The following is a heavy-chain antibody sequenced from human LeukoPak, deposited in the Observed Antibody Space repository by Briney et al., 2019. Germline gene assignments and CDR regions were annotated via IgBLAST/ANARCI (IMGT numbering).Heavy chain of an antibody. D-gene: IGHD3-3*01. CDR2: ISWNSGSI. V-gene: IGHV3-9*01. Sequence: GGSLRLSCAASGFTFDDYAMHWVRQAPGKGLEWVSGISWNSGSIGYADSVKGRFTISRDNAKNSLYLQMNSLRAEDTAVYYCARASVVGYDFWSGYHYYFDYWGQGTLVTVSS. CDR3: ARASVVGYDFWSGYHYYFDY. J-gene: IGHJ4*02. CDR1: GFTFDDYA.